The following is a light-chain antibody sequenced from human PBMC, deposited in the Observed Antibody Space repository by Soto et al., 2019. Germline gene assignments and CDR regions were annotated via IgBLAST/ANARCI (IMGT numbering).Light chain of an antibody. Sequence: QSALTQPPSASGSPGQSVTISCTGTSSDVGGYNYVPWYQQHPGKAPKLMIYEVSKRPSGVPDRFSGSKSGNTASLTVSVLQAEDEADYYCSSYAGSTFRVFGTGTKVTVL. CDR1: SSDVGGYNY. J-gene: IGLJ1*01. CDR3: SSYAGSTFRV. V-gene: IGLV2-8*01. CDR2: EVS.